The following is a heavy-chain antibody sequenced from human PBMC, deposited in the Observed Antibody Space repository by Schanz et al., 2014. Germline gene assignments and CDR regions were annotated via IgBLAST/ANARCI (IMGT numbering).Heavy chain of an antibody. J-gene: IGHJ4*02. D-gene: IGHD3-3*01. CDR2: ISVYTGNT. CDR1: GYIFINSG. CDR3: ARSAGRDFWSGYYTRFDY. V-gene: IGHV1-18*01. Sequence: QVQLVQSGAEVKKPGASVRVSCKASGYIFINSGISWVRQAPGQGLEWVGWISVYTGNTKYGQKVQGRVTMTADTSTSTAYMELRSLRSDDTAVYYCARSAGRDFWSGYYTRFDYWGQGTLVTVSS.